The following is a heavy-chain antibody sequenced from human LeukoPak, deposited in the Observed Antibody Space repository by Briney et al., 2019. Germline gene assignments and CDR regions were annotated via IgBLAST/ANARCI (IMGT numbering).Heavy chain of an antibody. CDR1: GGSISSYY. CDR2: IYYSGST. V-gene: IGHV4-59*01. CDR3: ARGGWLSSLDY. D-gene: IGHD3-16*02. Sequence: SETLSLTCTVSGGSISSYYWSWIRQPPGKGLEWIGYIYYSGSTNYNPSLKSRVTISVDTSKNQFSLKLSSVTAADTAVCYCARGGWLSSLDYWGQGTLVTVSS. J-gene: IGHJ4*02.